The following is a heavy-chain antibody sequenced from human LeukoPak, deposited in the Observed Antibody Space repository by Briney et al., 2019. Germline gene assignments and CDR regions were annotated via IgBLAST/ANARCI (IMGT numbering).Heavy chain of an antibody. CDR1: GGSISSSSYY. D-gene: IGHD6-19*01. J-gene: IGHJ5*02. V-gene: IGHV4-39*01. CDR2: IYYSGST. Sequence: PSETLSLTCTVSGGSISSSSYYWGWIRQPPGKGLEWIGNIYYSGSTYYNPSLKSRVTISVDTSKNQFSLKLSSVTAADTAVYYCARQLAYSSGWYGEWFDPWGQGTLVTVSS. CDR3: ARQLAYSSGWYGEWFDP.